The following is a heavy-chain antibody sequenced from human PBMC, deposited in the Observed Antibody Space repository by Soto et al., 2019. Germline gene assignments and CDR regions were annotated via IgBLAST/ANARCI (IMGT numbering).Heavy chain of an antibody. CDR2: IYWDDDK. Sequence: SGPTLVNPTQTLTLTCTFSGFSLSTSGVGVGWIRQPPGKALEWLALIYWDDDKRYSPSLKSRLTITKDTSKNQVVLTMTNMDPVDTATYYCAHRRRYYDSSGYPNYYYYYGMDVWGQGTTVTV. CDR1: GFSLSTSGVG. CDR3: AHRRRYYDSSGYPNYYYYYGMDV. V-gene: IGHV2-5*02. J-gene: IGHJ6*02. D-gene: IGHD3-22*01.